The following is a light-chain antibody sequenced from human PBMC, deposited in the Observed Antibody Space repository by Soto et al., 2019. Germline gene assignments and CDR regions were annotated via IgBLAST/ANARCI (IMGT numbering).Light chain of an antibody. CDR1: QSVSSN. CDR2: GVS. Sequence: EVVMTQSPATLSVSPGERATLSCRASQSVSSNYLAWYQQKPGQAPRLLIYGVSIRATGIPARFSGSGSGTDFTLTISSLQSEDFAVYYCQQYSAWPLTFGEGTKVEI. V-gene: IGKV3-15*01. CDR3: QQYSAWPLT. J-gene: IGKJ4*01.